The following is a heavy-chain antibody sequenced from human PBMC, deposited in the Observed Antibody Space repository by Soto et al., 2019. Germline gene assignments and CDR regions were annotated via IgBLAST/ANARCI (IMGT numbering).Heavy chain of an antibody. D-gene: IGHD3-10*01. Sequence: PGGSLRLSCVGSGFTFGKYWMDWLRQTPGKGLEWVANIKQDGSGKFYVDSVRGRFTISRDNAKNSVYLEMNRLRDEDTGVYYCAREEESLGSPPYGLHPWGQGVQVTVYS. CDR3: AREEESLGSPPYGLHP. V-gene: IGHV3-7*03. CDR2: IKQDGSGK. J-gene: IGHJ5*02. CDR1: GFTFGKYW.